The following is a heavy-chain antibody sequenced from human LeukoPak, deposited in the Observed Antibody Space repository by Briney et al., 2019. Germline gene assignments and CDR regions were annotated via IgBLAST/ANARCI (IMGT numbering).Heavy chain of an antibody. V-gene: IGHV4-34*01. Sequence: PSETLSLTCAVYGGSFSGYYWSWIRQPPGKGLEWIGEINHSGSTNYNPSLKSRVTISVDTSKNQFSLKLSSVTAEDTAVYYCARDVSIAVAGTIHYYYYYYMDVWGKGTTVTVSS. CDR2: INHSGST. CDR3: ARDVSIAVAGTIHYYYYYYMDV. CDR1: GGSFSGYY. D-gene: IGHD6-19*01. J-gene: IGHJ6*03.